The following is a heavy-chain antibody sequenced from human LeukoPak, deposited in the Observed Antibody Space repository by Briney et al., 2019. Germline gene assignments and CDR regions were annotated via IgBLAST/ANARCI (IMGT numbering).Heavy chain of an antibody. CDR3: AKDGAGARGVIITDYYMDV. CDR1: GFTFSSYG. V-gene: IGHV3-30*02. D-gene: IGHD3-10*01. Sequence: PGGSLRLSCAASGFTFSSYGMHWVRQAPGKGLEWVAFIRHDGSNKYYADSVKGRFTISRDNSKNTLYLQMNSLRAEGTAVYYCAKDGAGARGVIITDYYMDVWGKGTTVTISS. CDR2: IRHDGSNK. J-gene: IGHJ6*03.